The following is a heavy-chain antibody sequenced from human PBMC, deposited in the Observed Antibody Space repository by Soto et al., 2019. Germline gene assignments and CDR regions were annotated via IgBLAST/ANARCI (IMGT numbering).Heavy chain of an antibody. D-gene: IGHD2-2*01. CDR2: IYYSGTT. CDR1: GDFIISSGYY. J-gene: IGHJ5*02. Sequence: QLQLRESGPGLVKPSETLSLTCSLSGDFIISSGYYWDWIRQPPGKGLEWIGYIYYSGTTSYNPSLKSRITISVDSSKIHFSLKLTSVTAADTAVYSCARHTGQLSPFDTWGLGTLVTVSS. V-gene: IGHV4-39*01. CDR3: ARHTGQLSPFDT.